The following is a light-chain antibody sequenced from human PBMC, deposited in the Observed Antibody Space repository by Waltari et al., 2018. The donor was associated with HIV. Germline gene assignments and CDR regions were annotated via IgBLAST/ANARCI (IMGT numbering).Light chain of an antibody. CDR2: WAS. CDR1: QMVLYSSNNENY. V-gene: IGKV4-1*01. CDR3: QQYYSPPGWT. Sequence: DIVMTQSPDSLAVSLGERATINCQSSQMVLYSSNNENYLAWYQQKPGQPPKLLIYWASTRESGVPDRFSGSGSGTDFTLTISSLQAEDVAVYYCQQYYSPPGWTFGQGTKVEIK. J-gene: IGKJ1*01.